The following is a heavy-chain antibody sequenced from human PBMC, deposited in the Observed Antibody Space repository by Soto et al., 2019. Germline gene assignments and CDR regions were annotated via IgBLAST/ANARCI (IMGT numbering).Heavy chain of an antibody. CDR2: ISGSGAST. CDR3: AKDGAATPLNLRYNKHDY. J-gene: IGHJ4*02. V-gene: IGHV3-23*01. Sequence: QLESGGGLVQPGGSLRLSCAASGFTFSTYAMSWVRQAPGKGLEWVSAISGSGASTYYADSVKGRFTISRDNSKDTLYLQMNSLRAEDTAVYYCAKDGAATPLNLRYNKHDYWGQGTLVTVSS. D-gene: IGHD2-15*01. CDR1: GFTFSTYA.